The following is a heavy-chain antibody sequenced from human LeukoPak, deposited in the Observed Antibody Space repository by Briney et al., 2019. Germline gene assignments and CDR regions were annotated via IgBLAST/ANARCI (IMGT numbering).Heavy chain of an antibody. V-gene: IGHV3-21*01. D-gene: IGHD3-3*01. CDR1: GFTFSSYT. CDR3: ARDPEWMGDAFDI. Sequence: SGGSLRLSCAASGFTFSSYTMNWVRQAPGKGLEWVSSISGRGSYIYYADSVKGRFTIPRDNAKNSLYLLMNSLRAEDTAVYYCARDPEWMGDAFDIWGHGTLVTVSS. CDR2: ISGRGSYI. J-gene: IGHJ3*02.